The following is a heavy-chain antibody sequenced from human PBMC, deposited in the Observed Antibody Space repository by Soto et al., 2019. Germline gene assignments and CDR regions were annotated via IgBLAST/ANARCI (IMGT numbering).Heavy chain of an antibody. CDR3: AKDSWAIFGVPAGEYYAMDV. CDR1: GFTFENYA. CDR2: ISVSGGTT. J-gene: IGHJ6*02. Sequence: GGSLRLSCVASGFTFENYAISWVRQAPGKGLEWVSAISVSGGTTYYSDSVKGRFTISRDNSKNTVYLQMNDLRVEDAAEYFCAKDSWAIFGVPAGEYYAMDVWGQGTTGTVSS. D-gene: IGHD3-3*01. V-gene: IGHV3-23*01.